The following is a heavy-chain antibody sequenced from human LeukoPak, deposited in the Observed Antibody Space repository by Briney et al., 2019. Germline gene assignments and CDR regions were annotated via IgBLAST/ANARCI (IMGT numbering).Heavy chain of an antibody. J-gene: IGHJ6*03. Sequence: PGGSLRLSCAASGFTFSSYGMHWVRQAPGKGLEWVSVIYSGGNTYYADSVTGRFTISRDNSKNTLYLQMNSLRAEDTAVYYCARGLQLAYYYFYMDVWGKGTTVTVSS. CDR2: IYSGGNT. CDR1: GFTFSSYG. D-gene: IGHD1-1*01. CDR3: ARGLQLAYYYFYMDV. V-gene: IGHV3-53*01.